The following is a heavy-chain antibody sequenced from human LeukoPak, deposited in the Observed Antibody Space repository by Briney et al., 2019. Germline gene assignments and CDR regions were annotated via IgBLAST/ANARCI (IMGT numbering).Heavy chain of an antibody. CDR1: GGSFSPYY. CDR3: ARGLRVGYYTGGPDY. D-gene: IGHD3-3*01. J-gene: IGHJ4*02. V-gene: IGHV4-34*01. CDR2: IEQSGST. Sequence: SETLSLTCSVYGGSFSPYYWSWVRQPPGEGLEWIGQIEQSGSTNYNPSLKSRATISADASKSQFSLRLSSMTAADTAVYYCARGLRVGYYTGGPDYWGQGTLVTVSS.